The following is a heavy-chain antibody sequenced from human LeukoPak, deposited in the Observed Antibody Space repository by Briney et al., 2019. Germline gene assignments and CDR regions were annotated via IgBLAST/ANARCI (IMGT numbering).Heavy chain of an antibody. CDR3: ARGGIRARAYCGGDCYPLDY. CDR1: GGSISSYY. V-gene: IGHV4-59*08. J-gene: IGHJ4*02. D-gene: IGHD2-21*02. Sequence: SETLSLTCTVSGGSISSYYWSWIRQPPGKGLEWTGYIYYSGSTNYNPSLKSRVTISVDTSKNQFSLKLSSVTAADTAVYYCARGGIRARAYCGGDCYPLDYWGQGTLVTVSS. CDR2: IYYSGST.